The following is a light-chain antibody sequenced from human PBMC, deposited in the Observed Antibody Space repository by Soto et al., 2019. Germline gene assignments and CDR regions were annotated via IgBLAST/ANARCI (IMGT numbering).Light chain of an antibody. Sequence: EIVLTQSPATLSLSPGERATLSCRASQSVSSYLAWYQQKPGQAPRLLIYDASSRATGIPARFSGSGSGTDFTLTISSLEPEDFAVYYCQRRGYTVGQGTKLEIK. CDR1: QSVSSY. CDR3: QRRGYT. V-gene: IGKV3-11*01. J-gene: IGKJ2*01. CDR2: DAS.